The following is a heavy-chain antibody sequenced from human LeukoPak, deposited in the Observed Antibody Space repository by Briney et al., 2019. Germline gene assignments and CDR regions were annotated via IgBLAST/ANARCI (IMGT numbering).Heavy chain of an antibody. D-gene: IGHD3-10*01. CDR2: IHSGGTT. Sequence: GGSLRLSCAASGFTVSNNYMSWVRQAPGKGLEWVSVIHSGGTTYYVDSVKGRFTISRDNSKNTLYLQMNSLRAEDTAVYYCARGMGTMVRGVIIIRWFDPWGQGTLVTDSS. V-gene: IGHV3-66*01. CDR3: ARGMGTMVRGVIIIRWFDP. CDR1: GFTVSNNY. J-gene: IGHJ5*02.